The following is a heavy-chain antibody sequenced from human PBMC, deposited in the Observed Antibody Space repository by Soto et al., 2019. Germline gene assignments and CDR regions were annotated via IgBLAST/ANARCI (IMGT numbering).Heavy chain of an antibody. D-gene: IGHD3-22*01. J-gene: IGHJ5*02. V-gene: IGHV4-39*01. CDR2: IYHTGNA. CDR1: GDCISNSRVY. CDR3: ARDYFDSSDYTTNWFDP. Sequence: KTSGSMSLTCGVSGDCISNSRVYWAWIRQPPGEGLEWIGSIYHTGNAYYNPSLKSRVTISVDTSKNQFSLKVTSVTAADTALYYCARDYFDSSDYTTNWFDPWGQGTLVTISS.